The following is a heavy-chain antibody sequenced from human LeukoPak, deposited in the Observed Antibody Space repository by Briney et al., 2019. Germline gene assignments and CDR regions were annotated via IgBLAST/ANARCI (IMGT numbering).Heavy chain of an antibody. V-gene: IGHV3-21*01. CDR1: GFTFSSYS. J-gene: IGHJ3*02. CDR2: ISSSSSYI. D-gene: IGHD2-2*01. Sequence: GGSLRLSCAASGFTFSSYSMNWVRQAPGKGLEWVSSISSSSSYIYYADSVKGRFTISRDNAKNSLYLQMNSLRAEDTAVYYCARVYCSSTSCYLRAFDIWGQGTMVTVSP. CDR3: ARVYCSSTSCYLRAFDI.